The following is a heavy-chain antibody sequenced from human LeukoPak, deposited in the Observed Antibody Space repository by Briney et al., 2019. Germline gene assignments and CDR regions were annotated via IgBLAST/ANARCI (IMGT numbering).Heavy chain of an antibody. Sequence: GGSLRLSCAASGFTLSRFAMHWVRQAPGKGLEWVALISYDGGKKWYADSVKGRFSISRGNSKNTLSLQMNSLRAEDTAVYYCVRNPDDPSYFYYMDVWGNGTTVTVSS. V-gene: IGHV3-30*01. CDR3: VRNPDDPSYFYYMDV. CDR1: GFTLSRFA. J-gene: IGHJ6*03. CDR2: ISYDGGKK.